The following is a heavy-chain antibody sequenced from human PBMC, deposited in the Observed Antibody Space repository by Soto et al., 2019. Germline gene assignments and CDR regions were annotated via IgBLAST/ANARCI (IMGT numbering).Heavy chain of an antibody. CDR2: FAGDFINT. Sequence: EVQLLESGGGLVQPGGSLRLSCAASGFTVNNHAMHWVRQAPGEGLEWVSGFAGDFINTRYADSVRGRFTISRDNSKNTLYLQMNSLRAEDTAVYYCAKDWYYGSGSYYFDYWGQGTLVTVSS. CDR3: AKDWYYGSGSYYFDY. D-gene: IGHD3-10*01. CDR1: GFTVNNHA. V-gene: IGHV3-23*01. J-gene: IGHJ4*02.